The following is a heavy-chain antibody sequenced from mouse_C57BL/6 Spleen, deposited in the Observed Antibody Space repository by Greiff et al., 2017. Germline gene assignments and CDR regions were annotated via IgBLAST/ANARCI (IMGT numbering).Heavy chain of an antibody. Sequence: VMLVESGPGLVQPSQSLSITCTVSGFSLTSYGVHWVRQSPGKGLEWLGVIWSGGSTDSNAAFISRLSISKDNTKSQVFFKMNSQQADDTAIYYCARNDGYGSSYEGYYFDYWGQGTTLTVSS. CDR1: GFSLTSYG. CDR2: IWSGGST. V-gene: IGHV2-2*01. CDR3: ARNDGYGSSYEGYYFDY. J-gene: IGHJ2*01. D-gene: IGHD1-1*01.